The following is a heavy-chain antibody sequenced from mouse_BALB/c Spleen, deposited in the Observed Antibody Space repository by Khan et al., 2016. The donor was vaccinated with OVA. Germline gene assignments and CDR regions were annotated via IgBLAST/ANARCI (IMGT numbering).Heavy chain of an antibody. J-gene: IGHJ2*01. Sequence: EVQLQESGPGLVKPSQSLYLTCTVTGYSITSSYVRNWNRQFPGNKLEWMGFITDSDVTNYNPTFKSRITITRDTSNNAFYLQLNTVTTEDTATYYCARGNYYGHYFDDWGQGTTLTVSS. CDR3: ARGNYYGHYFDD. CDR2: ITDSDVT. CDR1: GYSITSSYV. V-gene: IGHV3-2*02. D-gene: IGHD1-1*01.